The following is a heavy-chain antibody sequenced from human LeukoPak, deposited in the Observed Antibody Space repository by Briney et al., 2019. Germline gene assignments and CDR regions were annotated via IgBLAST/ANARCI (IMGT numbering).Heavy chain of an antibody. CDR2: IWYDGTNK. D-gene: IGHD2-21*02. CDR3: ARIGGDRHPIEY. Sequence: PGRSLRLSCAASGFTFSSYGMHWVRQAPGKGLEWVAVIWYDGTNKYYADSVKGRFPISRDNSKNTLYLQMNSLRAEDTAVYYCARIGGDRHPIEYWGQGTLVTVSS. J-gene: IGHJ4*02. CDR1: GFTFSSYG. V-gene: IGHV3-33*08.